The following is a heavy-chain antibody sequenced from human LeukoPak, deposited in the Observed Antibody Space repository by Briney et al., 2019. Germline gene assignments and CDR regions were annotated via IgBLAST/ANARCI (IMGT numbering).Heavy chain of an antibody. D-gene: IGHD1-1*01. V-gene: IGHV3-33*01. CDR2: TRFDGSIK. J-gene: IGHJ4*02. CDR1: GFIFSDYG. Sequence: GGSLRLSCAVSGFIFSDYGFHWVRQAPGKGLEWVAVTRFDGSIKQYADSVKGRFIIARDDSKNTLYLQMNFLNSEDTAVYYCARWGGTRQYYFDYWGQGTLVTVSS. CDR3: ARWGGTRQYYFDY.